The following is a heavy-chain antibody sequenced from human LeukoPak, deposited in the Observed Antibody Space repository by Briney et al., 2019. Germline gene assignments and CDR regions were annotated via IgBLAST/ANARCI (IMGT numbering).Heavy chain of an antibody. J-gene: IGHJ4*02. CDR1: GFTFSSYE. D-gene: IGHD6-19*01. CDR2: ISTSGITT. CDR3: ARGYSSGWYFGY. V-gene: IGHV3-48*03. Sequence: PGGSLRLSCAASGFTFSSYEMSWVRQAPGKGLEWVSYISTSGITTNYADSVKGRFTISRDNAKNSLYLQMNSLRAEDTAVYYCARGYSSGWYFGYWGQGILATVSS.